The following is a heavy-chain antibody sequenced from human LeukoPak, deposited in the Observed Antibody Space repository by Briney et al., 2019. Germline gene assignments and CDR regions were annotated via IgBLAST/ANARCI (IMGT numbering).Heavy chain of an antibody. D-gene: IGHD2-21*02. V-gene: IGHV1-18*01. Sequence: ASVKVSCKASGYTFTSYGISWVRQAPGQGLEWMGWISAYNGNTNYAQKLQGRVTMTTDTSTSTAYMELRSLRSDDTAVYYCARDPPKGLVTQLFDYWGQGTLVTVSS. CDR3: ARDPPKGLVTQLFDY. CDR1: GYTFTSYG. J-gene: IGHJ4*02. CDR2: ISAYNGNT.